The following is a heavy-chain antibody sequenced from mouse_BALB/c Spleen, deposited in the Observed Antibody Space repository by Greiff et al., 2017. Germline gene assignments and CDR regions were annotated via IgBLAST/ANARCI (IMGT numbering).Heavy chain of an antibody. CDR1: GYSFTGYF. CDR3: ARGTTDFDY. V-gene: IGHV1-20*02. CDR2: INPYNGDT. J-gene: IGHJ2*01. Sequence: VQLQQSGPELVKPGASVKISCKASGYSFTGYFMNWVMQSHGKSLEWIGRINPYNGDTFYNQKFKGKATLTVDKSSSTAHMELRSLASEDSAVYYCARGTTDFDYWGQGTTLTVSS. D-gene: IGHD1-1*01.